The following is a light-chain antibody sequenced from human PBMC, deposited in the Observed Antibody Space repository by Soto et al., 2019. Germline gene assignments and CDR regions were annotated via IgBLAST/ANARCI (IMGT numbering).Light chain of an antibody. CDR2: EVS. CDR3: SSYTSSSTPYV. J-gene: IGLJ1*01. CDR1: TSDVGAYNY. Sequence: QSALTQPASVSGSPGQSITISCTGSTSDVGAYNYVSWYKHHPGQAPQLMIYEVSNRPSGVSNRFSGSKSGNTASLTISGLQADDEGDYYCSSYTSSSTPYVFGTGTKLTVL. V-gene: IGLV2-14*01.